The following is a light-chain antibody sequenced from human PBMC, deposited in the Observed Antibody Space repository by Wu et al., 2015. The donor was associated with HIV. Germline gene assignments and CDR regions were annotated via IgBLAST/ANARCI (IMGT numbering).Light chain of an antibody. CDR3: QEFADSHLT. CDR2: GAS. Sequence: EIVLTQSPGTLSLSPGERATLSCRASQSVSSSYLAWYQQKPGQAPRLLIYGASSRATGIPDRFRGSGSGTDFTLIISRLETEDFAVYYCQEFADSHLTFGGGTKVEIK. V-gene: IGKV3-20*01. J-gene: IGKJ4*01. CDR1: QSVSSSY.